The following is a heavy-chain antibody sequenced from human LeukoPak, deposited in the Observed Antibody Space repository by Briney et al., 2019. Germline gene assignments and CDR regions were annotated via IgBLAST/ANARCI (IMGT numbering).Heavy chain of an antibody. V-gene: IGHV4-34*01. CDR2: INHTGST. Sequence: SETLSLTCAVYGGSFSCYYWSWIRQPPGKGLEWIGEINHTGSTNYNPSLKSRVTISVDTSKNQFSLKLSSVTAADTAGYYCARGRTYATRFDYWGRGTLVTVSS. J-gene: IGHJ4*02. CDR1: GGSFSCYY. D-gene: IGHD2-2*01. CDR3: ARGRTYATRFDY.